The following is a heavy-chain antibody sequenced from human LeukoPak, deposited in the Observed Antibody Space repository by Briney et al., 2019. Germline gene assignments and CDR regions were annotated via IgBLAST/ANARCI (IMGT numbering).Heavy chain of an antibody. CDR2: ISSSSSYI. Sequence: NPGGSLRLSCAASGFTFSSYSMNWVRQAPGKGLEWVSSISSSSSYIYYADSVKGRFTISRDNAKNSLYLQMNSLRAEDTAVYYCARVLSQYYYYYGMDVWGQGTMVTVSS. CDR3: ARVLSQYYYYYGMDV. CDR1: GFTFSSYS. J-gene: IGHJ6*02. V-gene: IGHV3-21*01.